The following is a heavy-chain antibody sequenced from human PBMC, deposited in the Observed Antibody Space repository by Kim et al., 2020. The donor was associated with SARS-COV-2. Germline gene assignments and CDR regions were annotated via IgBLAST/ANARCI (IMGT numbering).Heavy chain of an antibody. Sequence: GGSLRLSCAASGFTFSSYGMHWVRQAPGKGLEWVAVIWYDGSNKYYADSVKGRFTISRDNSKNTLYLQMNSLRAEDTAVYYCARDNSLPDAILDYWGQGTLVTGSS. J-gene: IGHJ4*02. CDR1: GFTFSSYG. V-gene: IGHV3-33*01. CDR2: IWYDGSNK. D-gene: IGHD2-2*02. CDR3: ARDNSLPDAILDY.